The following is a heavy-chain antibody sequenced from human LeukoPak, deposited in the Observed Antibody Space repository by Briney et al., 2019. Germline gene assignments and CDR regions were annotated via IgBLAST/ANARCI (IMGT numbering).Heavy chain of an antibody. J-gene: IGHJ4*02. CDR1: SGSISNYY. Sequence: SETLSLTCTVSSGSISNYYWSWIRQPPGKGLEWIGEINHSGSTNYNPSLKSRVTISVDTSKNQFSLKLSSVTAADTAVYYCARSKLRYCSSTSCYTLGYYFDYWGQGTLVTVSS. V-gene: IGHV4-34*01. D-gene: IGHD2-2*02. CDR3: ARSKLRYCSSTSCYTLGYYFDY. CDR2: INHSGST.